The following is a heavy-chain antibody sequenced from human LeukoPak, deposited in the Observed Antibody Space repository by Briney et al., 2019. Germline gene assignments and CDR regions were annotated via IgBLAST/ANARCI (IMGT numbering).Heavy chain of an antibody. CDR3: ARVTLSVVGADY. V-gene: IGHV4-39*07. CDR1: GGSISSSSYY. Sequence: PSETLSLTCTVSGGSISSSSYYWGWIRQPPGKGLEWIGSIYYSGSTYYNPSLKSRVTISVDTSKNQFSLKLSSVTAADTAVYYCARVTLSVVGADYWGQGTLVTVSS. J-gene: IGHJ4*02. CDR2: IYYSGST. D-gene: IGHD1-26*01.